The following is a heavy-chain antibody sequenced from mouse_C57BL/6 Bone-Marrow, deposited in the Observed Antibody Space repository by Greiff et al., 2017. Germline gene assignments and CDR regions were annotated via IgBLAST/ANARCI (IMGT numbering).Heavy chain of an antibody. Sequence: EVQLVESGGDLVKPGGSLKLSCAASGFTFSSYGMSWVRQTPDKRLEWVATISSGGSYTYYPDSVKGRFTISRDNAKNTLYLQMSSLSSEYTAMYYCARHRRGYGFFAYWGQGTLVTVSA. D-gene: IGHD2-10*02. CDR2: ISSGGSYT. CDR3: ARHRRGYGFFAY. J-gene: IGHJ3*01. V-gene: IGHV5-6*01. CDR1: GFTFSSYG.